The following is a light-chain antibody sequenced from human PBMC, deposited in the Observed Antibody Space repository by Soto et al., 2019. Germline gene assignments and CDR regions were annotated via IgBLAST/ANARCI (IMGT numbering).Light chain of an antibody. CDR1: QSVSSNY. V-gene: IGKV3-20*01. J-gene: IGKJ4*01. Sequence: EIVLAQSPGTLSLSPGERATLSCRVSQSVSSNYLAWYQQKPGQAPSLLIYGASSRATGIPDRFSGSGSGTDFNLTISRLEPEAFAVYYCQHYGSSPLTFGGGTKVEIK. CDR2: GAS. CDR3: QHYGSSPLT.